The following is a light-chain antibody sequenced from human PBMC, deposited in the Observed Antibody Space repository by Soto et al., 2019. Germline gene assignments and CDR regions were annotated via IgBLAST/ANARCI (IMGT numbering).Light chain of an antibody. CDR1: SSDVGGYDY. CDR3: CSYGGYFWV. Sequence: QSALTQPRSVSGSPGQSVTISCTGTSSDVGGYDYVSWFQHHPGKVPKLMIYDVTKRPSGVPDHFSASKSGNTASLTISGLQAEDEADYYCCSYGGYFWVFGGGTQLTVL. CDR2: DVT. J-gene: IGLJ3*02. V-gene: IGLV2-11*01.